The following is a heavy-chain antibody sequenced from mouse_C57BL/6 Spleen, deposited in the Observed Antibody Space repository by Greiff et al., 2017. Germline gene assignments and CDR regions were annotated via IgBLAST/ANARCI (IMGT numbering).Heavy chain of an antibody. CDR2: IWSGGST. Sequence: VKVVESGPGLVQPSQRLSITCTVSGFSLTSYGVHWVRQSPGKGLEWLGVIWSGGSTDYNAAFISRLSISKDNSKSQVFFKMNSLQADDTAIYYCARNWPSGPVAMDYWGQGTSVTVSS. V-gene: IGHV2-2*01. CDR1: GFSLTSYG. J-gene: IGHJ4*01. CDR3: ARNWPSGPVAMDY. D-gene: IGHD3-1*01.